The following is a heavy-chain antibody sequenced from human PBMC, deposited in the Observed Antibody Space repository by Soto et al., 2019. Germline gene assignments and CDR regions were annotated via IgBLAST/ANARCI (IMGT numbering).Heavy chain of an antibody. V-gene: IGHV3-30*18. CDR2: ISYDGSKK. CDR1: GFTFSSCG. Sequence: QVQLVESGGGVAQPGRSLRLSCAASGFTFSSCGIHWVRQAPGKGLEWVAVISYDGSKKFYVDSVKGRFTISRDNSKNTRYLQMNSLRAEDTAVYYCAKDRGTVTTDYYFDYWGQGTLVTVSS. D-gene: IGHD4-17*01. CDR3: AKDRGTVTTDYYFDY. J-gene: IGHJ4*02.